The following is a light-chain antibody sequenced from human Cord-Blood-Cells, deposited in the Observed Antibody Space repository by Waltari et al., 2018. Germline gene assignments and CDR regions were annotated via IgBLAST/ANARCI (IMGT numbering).Light chain of an antibody. CDR2: DVS. CDR3: CSYAGSYTV. CDR1: SSDVGGYNY. V-gene: IGLV2-11*01. J-gene: IGLJ2*01. Sequence: QSALTQPRSVSGSPGQSVTISCTVTSSDVGGYNYVSWYQQHPGKAPKRMIYDVSKRPSGVPDRFSGSKSGNTASLTISGLQAEDEADYYCCSYAGSYTVFGGGTKLTVL.